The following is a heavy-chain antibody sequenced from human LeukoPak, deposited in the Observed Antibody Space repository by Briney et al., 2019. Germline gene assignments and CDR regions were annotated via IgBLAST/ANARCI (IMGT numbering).Heavy chain of an antibody. CDR2: IYYSGST. CDR3: ASSTWGTVVDY. D-gene: IGHD1-26*01. J-gene: IGHJ4*02. CDR1: GGSISSYY. Sequence: SETLPLTCTVSGGSISSYYWSWIRQPPGKGLEWIGYIYYSGSTNYNPSLKSRVTISVDTSKNQLSLKLSSVTAADTAVYYCASSTWGTVVDYWGQGTLVTVSS. V-gene: IGHV4-59*12.